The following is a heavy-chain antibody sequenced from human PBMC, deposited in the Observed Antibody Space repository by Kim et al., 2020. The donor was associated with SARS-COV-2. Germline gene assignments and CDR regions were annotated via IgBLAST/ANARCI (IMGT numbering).Heavy chain of an antibody. D-gene: IGHD2-8*01. CDR1: GFTFSNHA. Sequence: GGSLRLSCAASGFTFSNHAMHWVRQAPGKGLDWVAVMSYDGSNKYYADSVKGRFTISRDNSKNTLFLQMNSLRVEDTAVYWCARDLYAFGQNWFYPWGQG. CDR2: MSYDGSNK. CDR3: ARDLYAFGQNWFYP. V-gene: IGHV3-30*04. J-gene: IGHJ5*02.